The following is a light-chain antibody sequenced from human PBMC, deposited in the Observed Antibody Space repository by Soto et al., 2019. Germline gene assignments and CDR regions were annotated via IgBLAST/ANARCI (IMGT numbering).Light chain of an antibody. V-gene: IGKV3-20*01. CDR2: GAS. CDR1: QSISSSY. J-gene: IGKJ1*01. Sequence: EIVLTQSPDTLSLSPGERATLSCRASQSISSSYLAWFLQKPGQAPRLLIYGASNRATGIPDRFSGRGSGTVFTLTISRLEPEDFAVYYCQQYVTSSWTFGQGTKVEIK. CDR3: QQYVTSSWT.